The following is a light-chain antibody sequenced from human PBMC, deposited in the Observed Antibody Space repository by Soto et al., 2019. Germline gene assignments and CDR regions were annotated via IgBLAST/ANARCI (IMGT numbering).Light chain of an antibody. CDR2: EVS. V-gene: IGLV2-14*03. J-gene: IGLJ1*01. CDR1: NSDIGNYNY. Sequence: QSVLTQPASVSGSPGQSITISCTGTNSDIGNYNYVSWYQQHPGKAPNLLIYEVSNRPSGVSDRFSGSKSGSTASLTISGLQADDEAEYYCNSWTTNNIPYVFGTGTKVTVL. CDR3: NSWTTNNIPYV.